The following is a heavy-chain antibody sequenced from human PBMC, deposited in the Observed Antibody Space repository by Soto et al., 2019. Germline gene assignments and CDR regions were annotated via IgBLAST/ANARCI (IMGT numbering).Heavy chain of an antibody. D-gene: IGHD6-13*01. CDR1: GFSLSTSGVG. CDR2: IYWDDDK. V-gene: IGHV2-5*02. Sequence: ESGPTLVNPTQTLTLTCTFSGFSLSTSGVGVGWIRQPPGKALEWLALIYWDDDKRYSPSLRKRLTVTKDTSKNQVVLTMTNMDPVDTATYYCAHRRPAPGTWYFHHWGQGTLVTVSS. J-gene: IGHJ1*01. CDR3: AHRRPAPGTWYFHH.